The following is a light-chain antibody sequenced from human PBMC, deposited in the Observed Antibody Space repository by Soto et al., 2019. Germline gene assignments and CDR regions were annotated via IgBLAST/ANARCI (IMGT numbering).Light chain of an antibody. Sequence: EVVMTQSPATLSVSPGERATLSCRASQRVFNNLAWFQQRPGQAPRLLIYGASTRATCIPARFSGSGSGAEFTLTISSLQSEDFAVYYCQQYNNWPYTFGQGTKLEIK. CDR2: GAS. CDR3: QQYNNWPYT. J-gene: IGKJ2*01. CDR1: QRVFNN. V-gene: IGKV3-15*01.